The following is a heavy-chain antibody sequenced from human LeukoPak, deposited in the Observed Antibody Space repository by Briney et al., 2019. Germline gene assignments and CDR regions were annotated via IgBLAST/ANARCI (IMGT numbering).Heavy chain of an antibody. V-gene: IGHV4-34*01. CDR1: GGSFSGYY. J-gene: IGHJ5*02. CDR3: ARGPRIAARPEGWFDP. Sequence: SETLSLTCAVYGGSFSGYYWSWIRQPPGKGLEWIGEINHSGSTNYNPSLKSRVTISVDTSKNQFSLKLSSVTAADTAVYYCARGPRIAARPEGWFDPWGQGTLVTVSS. CDR2: INHSGST. D-gene: IGHD6-6*01.